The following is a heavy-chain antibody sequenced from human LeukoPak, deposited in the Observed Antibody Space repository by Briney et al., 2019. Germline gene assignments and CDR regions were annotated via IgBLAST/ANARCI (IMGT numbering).Heavy chain of an antibody. Sequence: PGRSLRLSCAASGFTFSSYGMHWVRQAPGKGLEWVAVIWYDGSNKYYADSVKGRFTISRDNSKNTLYMQMNSLRAEDTAVYYCARDLYDSSGPFDYWGQGTLVTVSS. J-gene: IGHJ4*02. CDR3: ARDLYDSSGPFDY. CDR1: GFTFSSYG. D-gene: IGHD3-22*01. V-gene: IGHV3-33*01. CDR2: IWYDGSNK.